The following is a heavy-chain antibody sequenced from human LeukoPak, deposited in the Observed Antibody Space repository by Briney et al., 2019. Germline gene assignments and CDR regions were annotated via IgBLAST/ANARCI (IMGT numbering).Heavy chain of an antibody. D-gene: IGHD3-16*01. CDR1: GGTFSSYA. V-gene: IGHV1-69*13. Sequence: ASVKVSCKASGGTFSSYAISWVRQAPGQGLEWMGGIIPIFGTANYAQKFQGRVTITADESTSTAYMGLSSLRSEDTAVYYCASSVGGPSELYYYYYMDVWGKGTTVTVSS. CDR2: IIPIFGTA. CDR3: ASSVGGPSELYYYYYMDV. J-gene: IGHJ6*03.